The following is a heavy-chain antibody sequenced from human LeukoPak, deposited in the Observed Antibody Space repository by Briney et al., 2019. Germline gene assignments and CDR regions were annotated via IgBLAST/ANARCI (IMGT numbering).Heavy chain of an antibody. Sequence: HPGGSLRLSCAASGFTFSSYEMNWVRQAPGKGLEWVSYISSSGSTIYYADSVKGRFTISRDNAKNSLYLQMNSLRAEDTAVYYYARERGYSYGFDYWGQGTLVTVSS. V-gene: IGHV3-48*03. CDR3: ARERGYSYGFDY. D-gene: IGHD5-18*01. CDR1: GFTFSSYE. CDR2: ISSSGSTI. J-gene: IGHJ4*02.